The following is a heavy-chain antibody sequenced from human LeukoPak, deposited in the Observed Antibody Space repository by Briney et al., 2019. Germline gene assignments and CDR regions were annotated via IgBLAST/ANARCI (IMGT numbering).Heavy chain of an antibody. CDR2: INPNSGGT. CDR1: GYTXTGYY. J-gene: IGHJ4*02. V-gene: IGHV1-2*02. Sequence: ASVKVSCKASGYTXTGYYMHWVRQAPGQGLEWMGWINPNSGGTNYAQEFQGRVTTTRDTSFSTAYMELSRLRSDDTAVYYCARGYSYGRIDYWGQGTLVTVSS. CDR3: ARGYSYGRIDY. D-gene: IGHD5-18*01.